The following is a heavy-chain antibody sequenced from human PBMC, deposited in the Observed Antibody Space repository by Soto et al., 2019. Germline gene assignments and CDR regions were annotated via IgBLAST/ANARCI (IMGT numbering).Heavy chain of an antibody. CDR3: ARVLDSSGWYGDDDFHI. CDR1: GGSISNKY. Sequence: PSETLSLTCTVSGGSISNKYWSWIRQPAGKGLEWIGRMSSSGVTNYSPSLKSRVTMSVDMSKNQFSLKLSSVTATDAAVYYCARVLDSSGWYGDDDFHICGQGTFVTVSS. D-gene: IGHD6-19*01. CDR2: MSSSGVT. V-gene: IGHV4-4*07. J-gene: IGHJ3*02.